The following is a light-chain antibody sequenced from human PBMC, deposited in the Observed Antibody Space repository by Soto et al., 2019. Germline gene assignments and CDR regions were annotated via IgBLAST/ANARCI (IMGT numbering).Light chain of an antibody. CDR2: GAS. Sequence: EIVMTQSPATLSVSPGERATLSCRASQSVSSNLAWYQQKPGQAPRLLIYGASTRATGIPARFSGSGSGTEFTLTISILQSEDFAVYYCLQYNNWPWTFGQGTKVEIQ. CDR1: QSVSSN. V-gene: IGKV3-15*01. CDR3: LQYNNWPWT. J-gene: IGKJ1*01.